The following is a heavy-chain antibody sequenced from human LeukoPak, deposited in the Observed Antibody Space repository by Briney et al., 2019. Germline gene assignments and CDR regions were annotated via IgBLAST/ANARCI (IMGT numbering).Heavy chain of an antibody. D-gene: IGHD4-17*01. Sequence: PSETLSLTCTVSGGSISSYYWSWIRQPPGKGLEWIGYIYYSGSINYNPSLKSRVTISVDTSKNQFSLKLSSVTAADTAVYYCARDNGDYVYYFDYWGQGTLVTVSS. V-gene: IGHV4-59*01. CDR3: ARDNGDYVYYFDY. CDR2: IYYSGSI. J-gene: IGHJ4*02. CDR1: GGSISSYY.